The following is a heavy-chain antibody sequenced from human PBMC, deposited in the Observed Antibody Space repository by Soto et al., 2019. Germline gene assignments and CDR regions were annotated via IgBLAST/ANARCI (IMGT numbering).Heavy chain of an antibody. J-gene: IGHJ6*02. CDR2: ISYDGSNK. D-gene: IGHD4-17*01. Sequence: QVQLVESGGGVVQPGRSLRLSCAASGFTFSSYAMHWVRQAPGKGLEWVAVISYDGSNKYYADSVKGRFTISRDNSKNTLYLQMNSLRAEDTAVYYCARVGAYSDYTPLYGMDVWGQGTTVTVSS. CDR1: GFTFSSYA. V-gene: IGHV3-30-3*01. CDR3: ARVGAYSDYTPLYGMDV.